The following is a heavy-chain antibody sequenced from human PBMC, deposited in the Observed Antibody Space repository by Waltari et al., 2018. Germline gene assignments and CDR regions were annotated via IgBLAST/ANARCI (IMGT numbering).Heavy chain of an antibody. CDR3: ARHLYSIDYLELAK. J-gene: IGHJ4*02. D-gene: IGHD3-22*01. CDR2: MSDSGCIT. CDR1: GFNFISYA. Sequence: EEHLLESGGGLAQPGGSLRLSCAASGFNFISYAMSWVRQAPGKGREWGSGMSDSGCITKYADSVKGRFTVSRDNSKNTVFLHLNSLRAEDTAIYYCARHLYSIDYLELAKWGQGTLVTVSS. V-gene: IGHV3-23*01.